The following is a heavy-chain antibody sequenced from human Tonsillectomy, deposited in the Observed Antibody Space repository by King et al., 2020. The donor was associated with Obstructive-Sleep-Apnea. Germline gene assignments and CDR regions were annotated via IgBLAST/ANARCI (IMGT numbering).Heavy chain of an antibody. D-gene: IGHD6-13*01. V-gene: IGHV4-39*01. CDR2: VYYSGST. Sequence: QLQLQESGPGLVKPSETLSLTCTVSGGSISSSSYYWGWIRQPPGKGLEWIGNVYYSGSTYYNPSLKSRVTISVDTSKNRFPLKLSSVTAADTAVYYCVRLKYSSTTADLFDYWGQGTLVTVSS. CDR3: VRLKYSSTTADLFDY. J-gene: IGHJ4*02. CDR1: GGSISSSSYY.